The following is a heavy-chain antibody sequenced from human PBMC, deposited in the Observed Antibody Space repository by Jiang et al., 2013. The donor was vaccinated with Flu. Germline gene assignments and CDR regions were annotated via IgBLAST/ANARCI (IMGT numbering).Heavy chain of an antibody. D-gene: IGHD2-2*01. V-gene: IGHV1-69*01. CDR2: IIPIFGTA. CDR1: GGTFSSYA. CDR3: ARGGGCSSTSCYAVLLYYYYGMDV. J-gene: IGHJ6*02. Sequence: GAEVKKPGSSVKVSCKASGGTFSSYAISWVRQAPGQGLEWMGGIIPIFGTANYAQKFQGRVTITADESTSTAYMELSSLRSEDTAVYYCARGGGCSSTSCYAVLLYYYYGMDVWGQGTTVTVSS.